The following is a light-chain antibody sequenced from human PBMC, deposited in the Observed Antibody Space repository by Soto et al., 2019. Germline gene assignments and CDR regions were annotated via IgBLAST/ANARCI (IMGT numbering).Light chain of an antibody. Sequence: QSALTQPRSVSGSPGQSVTISCTGSNSDFGDYDYVSWYQHHPGKAPKLVIYDVSRRPSGVPDRFSGSKSGNTASLTISGLQSEDEAHYYRCSYSGRYTSPLVFGTGTKVTVL. CDR2: DVS. V-gene: IGLV2-11*01. J-gene: IGLJ1*01. CDR3: CSYSGRYTSPLV. CDR1: NSDFGDYDY.